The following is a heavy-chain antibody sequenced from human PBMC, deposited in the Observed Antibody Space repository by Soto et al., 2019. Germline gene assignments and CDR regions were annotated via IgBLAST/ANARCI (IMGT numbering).Heavy chain of an antibody. CDR2: ISSTTNYI. Sequence: EVQLVESGGGLVKPGGSLRLSCAASGFTFTRYSMNWVRQAPGKGLEWGSSISSTTNYIYYGESMKGRFTFSRDNAKNSLYLEMNSLRAEDTAVYYCARESEDLTSNFDYWGQGTLVTVSS. CDR1: GFTFTRYS. V-gene: IGHV3-21*06. J-gene: IGHJ4*02. CDR3: ARESEDLTSNFDY.